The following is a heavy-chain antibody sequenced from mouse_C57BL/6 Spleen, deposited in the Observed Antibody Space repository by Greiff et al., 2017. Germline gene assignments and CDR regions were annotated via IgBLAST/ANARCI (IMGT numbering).Heavy chain of an antibody. J-gene: IGHJ2*01. CDR3: YSNYLDY. CDR1: GYTFTSYW. CDR2: IDPSDSYT. D-gene: IGHD2-5*01. V-gene: IGHV1-50*01. Sequence: QVQLKQPGAELVKPGASVKLSCKASGYTFTSYWMQWVKQRPGQGLEWIGEIDPSDSYTNYNQKFKGKATLTVDTSSSTAYMQLSSLTSEDSAVYYCYSNYLDYWGQGTTLTVSS.